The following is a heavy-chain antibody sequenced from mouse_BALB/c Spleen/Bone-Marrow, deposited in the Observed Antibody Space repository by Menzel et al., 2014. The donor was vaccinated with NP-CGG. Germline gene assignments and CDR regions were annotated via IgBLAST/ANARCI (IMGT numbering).Heavy chain of an antibody. CDR3: ARSYYRYAMDY. CDR2: IYYSGTI. V-gene: IGHV3-5*02. Sequence: VQLQQSGPGLVKPSQTVSLTCTVTGISITTGNYRWSWIRQFPGNKLEWIGYIYYSGTITYNPSLTSRTTIARDTSKNQFFLEMNSLTAEDTATYYCARSYYRYAMDYWGQGTSVNVSS. CDR1: GISITTGNYR. D-gene: IGHD2-14*01. J-gene: IGHJ4*01.